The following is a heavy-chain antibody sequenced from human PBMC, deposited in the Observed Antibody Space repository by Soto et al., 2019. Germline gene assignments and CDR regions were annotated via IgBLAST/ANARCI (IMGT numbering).Heavy chain of an antibody. V-gene: IGHV3-23*01. CDR3: AKADRKRYILPQHVY. J-gene: IGHJ4*02. D-gene: IGHD1-20*01. Sequence: WGSLRLSCAASGFTFLFSAIGFVCHSPVPGQEWDSVISSSGSTTSYDDSVSRRFIITRDDTYNKLYLQMISLGGEDTTGYYCAKADRKRYILPQHVYWGPGTLVTVSS. CDR2: ISSSGSTT. CDR1: GFTFLFSA.